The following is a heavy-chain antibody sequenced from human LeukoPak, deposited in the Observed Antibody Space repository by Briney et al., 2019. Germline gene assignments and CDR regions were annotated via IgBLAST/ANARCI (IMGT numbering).Heavy chain of an antibody. V-gene: IGHV4-34*01. CDR1: GASSRSYY. Sequence: PSETLSLTCTVSGASSRSYYWSWIRQPPGKGLEWIGEINHSGSTNYNPSLKSRVTISVDTSKNQFSLKLSSVTAADTAVYYCARGGIAVAALRPRRWFDPWGQGTLVTVSS. CDR2: INHSGST. D-gene: IGHD6-19*01. CDR3: ARGGIAVAALRPRRWFDP. J-gene: IGHJ5*02.